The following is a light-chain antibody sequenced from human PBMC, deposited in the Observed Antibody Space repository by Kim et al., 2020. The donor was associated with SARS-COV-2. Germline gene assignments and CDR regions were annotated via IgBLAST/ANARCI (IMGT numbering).Light chain of an antibody. Sequence: EIVLTQSPATLSLSPGERATLSCRASQSVRTYLAWYQQKPGQSPRLLIYDASNRATGIPARFSGSGSGTDFTLSISSLEPEDCAVYYCQQRGNWPTFGQGTRLEIK. J-gene: IGKJ5*01. CDR1: QSVRTY. CDR2: DAS. CDR3: QQRGNWPT. V-gene: IGKV3-11*01.